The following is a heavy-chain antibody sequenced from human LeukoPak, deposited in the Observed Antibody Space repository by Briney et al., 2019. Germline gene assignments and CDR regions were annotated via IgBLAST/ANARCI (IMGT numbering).Heavy chain of an antibody. V-gene: IGHV4-59*12. CDR1: GGSISSYY. Sequence: PSETLSLTCTVSGGSISSYYWSWIRQPPGKGLEWIGYIYYSGSTNYNPSLKSRVTISVDKSKNQFSLKLSPVTAADTAVYYCAREKYSSLDYWGQGTLVTVSS. CDR3: AREKYSSLDY. D-gene: IGHD6-6*01. CDR2: IYYSGST. J-gene: IGHJ4*02.